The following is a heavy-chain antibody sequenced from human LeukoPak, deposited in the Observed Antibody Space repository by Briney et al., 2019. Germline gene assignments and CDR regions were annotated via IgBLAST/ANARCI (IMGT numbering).Heavy chain of an antibody. V-gene: IGHV3-7*01. J-gene: IGHJ6*03. Sequence: GGSLRLSCAASGFTFSSYWMSWVRQAPGKGLEWVANIKQDGSEKYYVDSVKGRFTISRDNAKNSLYLQMNSLRAEDTAVYYCARTSEAAYGDYWVYYYYYMDVWGKGTTVTISS. CDR1: GFTFSSYW. CDR3: ARTSEAAYGDYWVYYYYYMDV. D-gene: IGHD4-17*01. CDR2: IKQDGSEK.